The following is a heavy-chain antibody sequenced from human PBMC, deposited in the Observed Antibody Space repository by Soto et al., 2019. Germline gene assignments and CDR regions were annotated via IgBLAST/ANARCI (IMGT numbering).Heavy chain of an antibody. CDR2: INGANGNT. J-gene: IGHJ4*02. Sequence: QVQLVQSGAEVKKPGASVNISCKASGFTFTKYALHWVRLAPGQRPEWMGWINGANGNTRYSQRFQDRVTMTRDMSATTVYMDLSSLRSEDTAVYFCARDYADIAVAGIPLLAHWGQGTLVTVSS. D-gene: IGHD6-19*01. CDR3: ARDYADIAVAGIPLLAH. V-gene: IGHV1-3*01. CDR1: GFTFTKYA.